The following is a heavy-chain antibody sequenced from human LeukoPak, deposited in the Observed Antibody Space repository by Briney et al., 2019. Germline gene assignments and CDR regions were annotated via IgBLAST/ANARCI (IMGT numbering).Heavy chain of an antibody. CDR3: ARGGYNYYFDY. CDR2: INHSGST. D-gene: IGHD5-24*01. Sequence: SETLSLTCAVYGGSFSGYYWSWIRQPPGKGLEWIGEINHSGSTNYNPSLKSRVTISVDTSKNQFSLRLSSVTAADTAVYYCARGGYNYYFDYWGQGTLVTVSS. V-gene: IGHV4-34*01. CDR1: GGSFSGYY. J-gene: IGHJ4*02.